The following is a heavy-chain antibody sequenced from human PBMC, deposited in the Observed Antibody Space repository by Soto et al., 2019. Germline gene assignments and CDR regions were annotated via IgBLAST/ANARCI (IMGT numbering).Heavy chain of an antibody. CDR3: ARDLTYGGNSLDY. Sequence: SETLSLTCTVSGGSVSSGSYYWTWIRQPPGKGLEWIGYIYDSGSTNYNTSLKSRLTMSVDTSKNQFSLKLTSVTAADTAVYYCARDLTYGGNSLDYWAREPWSPSPQ. CDR1: GGSVSSGSYY. D-gene: IGHD4-17*01. CDR2: IYDSGST. J-gene: IGHJ4*02. V-gene: IGHV4-61*01.